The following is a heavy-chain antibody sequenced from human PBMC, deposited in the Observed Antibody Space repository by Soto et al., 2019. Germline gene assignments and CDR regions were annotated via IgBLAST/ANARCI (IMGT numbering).Heavy chain of an antibody. CDR2: IIPIFGTA. CDR1: GVTFSSYA. CDR3: ARDGIAAAVSGYYYYGMDV. V-gene: IGHV1-69*13. D-gene: IGHD6-13*01. J-gene: IGHJ6*02. Sequence: GASVKVSCKASGVTFSSYAISWVRQAPGQGLEWMGGIIPIFGTANYAQKFQGRVTITADESTSTAYMELSSLRSEDTAVYYCARDGIAAAVSGYYYYGMDVWGQGTTVTVSS.